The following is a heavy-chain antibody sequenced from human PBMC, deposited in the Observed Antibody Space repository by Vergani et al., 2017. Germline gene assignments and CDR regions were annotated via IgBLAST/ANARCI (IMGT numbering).Heavy chain of an antibody. J-gene: IGHJ6*03. CDR3: ARVDYVSSGYYYVPKYYYYYMDV. D-gene: IGHD3-22*01. V-gene: IGHV4-59*01. CDR1: GGPISSYY. CDR2: IYYSGST. Sequence: QVQLQESGPGLVKPSETLSLTCTVPGGPISSYYWSWIRQPPGKGLEWIGYIYYSGSTNYNPSLKSRVTISVDTSKNQFSLKLSSVTAADTAVYYCARVDYVSSGYYYVPKYYYYYMDVWGKGTTVTVSS.